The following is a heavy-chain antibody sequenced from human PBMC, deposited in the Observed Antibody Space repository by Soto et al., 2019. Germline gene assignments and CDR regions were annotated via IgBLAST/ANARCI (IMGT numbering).Heavy chain of an antibody. Sequence: SSETLSLTCTVSGGSISSSSYFWGWIRQPPGKGLEWIGRIYYSGSTYYSPSFQGQVTISADKSITTAYLQWSSLKASDTAMYYCATRSKSGFYPYYFDYWAQGTLVTVSS. CDR1: GGSISSSSYF. D-gene: IGHD3-22*01. CDR2: IYYSGST. CDR3: ATRSKSGFYPYYFDY. J-gene: IGHJ4*02. V-gene: IGHV4-39*07.